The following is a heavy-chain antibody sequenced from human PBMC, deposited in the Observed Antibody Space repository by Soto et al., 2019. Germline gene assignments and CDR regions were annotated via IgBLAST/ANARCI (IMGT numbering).Heavy chain of an antibody. J-gene: IGHJ6*02. Sequence: PSETLSLTCAVYGGSFSGYYWSWIRQPPGKGLEWIGEINHSGSTNYNPSLKSRVTISVDTSKNQFSLKLSSVTAADTAVYYCARTGHFWSGYYTYYYYGMDVWGQGTTVTVSS. CDR1: GGSFSGYY. CDR2: INHSGST. D-gene: IGHD3-3*02. V-gene: IGHV4-34*01. CDR3: ARTGHFWSGYYTYYYYGMDV.